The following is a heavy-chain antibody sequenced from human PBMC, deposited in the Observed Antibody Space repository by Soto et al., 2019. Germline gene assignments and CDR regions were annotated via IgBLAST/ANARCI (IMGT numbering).Heavy chain of an antibody. J-gene: IGHJ4*02. CDR2: INAGNGNT. Sequence: ASVKVSCKASGYTFTSYAMHWVRQAPGQRLEWMGWINAGNGNTKYSQKFQGRVTITRDTSASTAYMELSSLRSEDTAVYYCARNPNRSGYYRHFDYWGQGTLVTVSS. CDR1: GYTFTSYA. D-gene: IGHD3-3*01. CDR3: ARNPNRSGYYRHFDY. V-gene: IGHV1-3*01.